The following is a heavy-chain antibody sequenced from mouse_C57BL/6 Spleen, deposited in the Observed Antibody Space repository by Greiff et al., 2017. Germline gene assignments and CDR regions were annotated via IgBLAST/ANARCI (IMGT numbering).Heavy chain of an antibody. Sequence: QVQLQQSGAELVKPGASVKISCKASGYAFSSYWMNWVKQRPGKGLEWIGQIYPGDGDTNYNGKFKGKATLTADKSSSTAYMQLGSLTSEDSAVYFCARSGGIYYVYGARAMDYWGQGTSVTVSS. CDR3: ARSGGIYYVYGARAMDY. D-gene: IGHD2-1*01. V-gene: IGHV1-80*01. CDR2: IYPGDGDT. J-gene: IGHJ4*01. CDR1: GYAFSSYW.